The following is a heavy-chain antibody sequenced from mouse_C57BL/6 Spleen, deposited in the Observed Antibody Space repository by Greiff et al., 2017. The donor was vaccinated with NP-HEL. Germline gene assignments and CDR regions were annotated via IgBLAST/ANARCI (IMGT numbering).Heavy chain of an antibody. CDR3: ARSHYYGSWDY. V-gene: IGHV1-64*01. Sequence: QVQLQQPGAELVKPGASVKLSCKASGYTFTSSWMHWVKQRPGQGLEWIGMIHPNSGSTNYNEKFKSKATLTVDKSSSTAYMQLSSLTSEDSAVYYCARSHYYGSWDYWGQGTTLTVSS. CDR1: GYTFTSSW. J-gene: IGHJ2*01. CDR2: IHPNSGST. D-gene: IGHD1-1*01.